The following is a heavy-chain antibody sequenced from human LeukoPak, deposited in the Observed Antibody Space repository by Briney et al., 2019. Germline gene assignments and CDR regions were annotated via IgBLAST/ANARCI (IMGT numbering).Heavy chain of an antibody. CDR3: ARGGLGCSSTSCQN. Sequence: SVKVSCKASGGTFSSYAISWVRQAPGQGLEWMGGIIPIFGTANYAQKFQGRVTITADESTSTAYMELSSLRSEDTAVYYCARGGLGCSSTSCQNWGQGTLATVSS. CDR1: GGTFSSYA. CDR2: IIPIFGTA. D-gene: IGHD2-2*01. J-gene: IGHJ4*02. V-gene: IGHV1-69*13.